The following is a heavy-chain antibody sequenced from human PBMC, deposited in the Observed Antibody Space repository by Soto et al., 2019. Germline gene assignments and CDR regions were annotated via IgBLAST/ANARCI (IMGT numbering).Heavy chain of an antibody. Sequence: ASVKVSCKASGYTFTGYYMHWLRQPPREGLEWMGWVNTNSGGTNYAQKFQGRVTMTSDTSLSTAYMELSRLRSDDTAVYYCASPPLKAYYHIVTGYYGPVYYFDYWGQGTLVTVSS. CDR3: ASPPLKAYYHIVTGYYGPVYYFDY. J-gene: IGHJ4*02. V-gene: IGHV1-2*02. CDR2: VNTNSGGT. CDR1: GYTFTGYY. D-gene: IGHD3-9*01.